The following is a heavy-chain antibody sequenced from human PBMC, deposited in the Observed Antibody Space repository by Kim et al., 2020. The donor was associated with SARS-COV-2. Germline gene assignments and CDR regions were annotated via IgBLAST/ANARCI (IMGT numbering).Heavy chain of an antibody. CDR1: GFTFSSYG. Sequence: GGSLRLSCAASGFTFSSYGMHWVRQAPGKGLEWVAVISYDGSNKYYADSVKGRFTISRDNSKNTLYLQMNSLRAEDTAVYYCAKDSWRSVTMVRGRMDVWGQGTTVTVSS. J-gene: IGHJ6*02. CDR2: ISYDGSNK. V-gene: IGHV3-30*18. D-gene: IGHD3-10*01. CDR3: AKDSWRSVTMVRGRMDV.